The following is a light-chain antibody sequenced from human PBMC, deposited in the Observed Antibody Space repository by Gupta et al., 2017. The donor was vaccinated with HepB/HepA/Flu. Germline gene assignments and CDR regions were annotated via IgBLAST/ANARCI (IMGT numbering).Light chain of an antibody. V-gene: IGKV1-33*01. CDR1: QDIAKY. CDR3: QHDDSVPIT. CDR2: DAS. J-gene: IGKJ4*01. Sequence: DIQLTQSPSSLSASVGDRVTITCQASQDIAKYLNWYQQRPGKAPKLLIYDASNLETGVPSRFSGSGSDTDFTFTISSLQPEDSATYYCQHDDSVPITFGGGTKVEIK.